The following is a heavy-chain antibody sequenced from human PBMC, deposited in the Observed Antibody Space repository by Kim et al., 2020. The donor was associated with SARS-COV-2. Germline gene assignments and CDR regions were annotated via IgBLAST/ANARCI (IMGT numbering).Heavy chain of an antibody. J-gene: IGHJ5*02. CDR1: GGSISNSDYY. CDR3: ASLRGFRGYDYGFDP. V-gene: IGHV4-30-4*01. Sequence: SETLSLTCTVSGGSISNSDYYWNWIRQPPGQGLEWIGYIFYSGSTHYNPSLKSRVTISIDTSKNQFSLKLSSVTAADTAVYYCASLRGFRGYDYGFDPWGQGSLVTVSS. CDR2: IFYSGST. D-gene: IGHD5-12*01.